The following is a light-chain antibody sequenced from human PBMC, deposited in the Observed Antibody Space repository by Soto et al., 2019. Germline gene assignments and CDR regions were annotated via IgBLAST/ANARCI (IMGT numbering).Light chain of an antibody. CDR3: QQTYNSPRFT. CDR1: RSIRTY. J-gene: IGKJ3*01. CDR2: AAS. Sequence: DIQMTQSSSSLSASVGDRVTITCRASRSIRTYLNWYQVKPGKAPKLLIYAASTLHTGAPSRFSASGSGTDFTLTITSLQPEDFATYFCQQTYNSPRFTFGPGTTVDFK. V-gene: IGKV1-39*01.